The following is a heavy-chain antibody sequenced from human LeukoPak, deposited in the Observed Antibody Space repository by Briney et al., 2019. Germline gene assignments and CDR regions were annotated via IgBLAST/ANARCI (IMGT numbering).Heavy chain of an antibody. V-gene: IGHV3-21*01. Sequence: GGSLRLSCAASGFTFSSYSMNWVRQAPGKGLEWVSSISSSSSYIYYADSVKGRFTISRDSAKNSLYLQMNSLRAEDTAVYYCARDGHYDILTGYSPKDFQHWGQGTLVTVSS. J-gene: IGHJ1*01. CDR1: GFTFSSYS. CDR2: ISSSSSYI. CDR3: ARDGHYDILTGYSPKDFQH. D-gene: IGHD3-9*01.